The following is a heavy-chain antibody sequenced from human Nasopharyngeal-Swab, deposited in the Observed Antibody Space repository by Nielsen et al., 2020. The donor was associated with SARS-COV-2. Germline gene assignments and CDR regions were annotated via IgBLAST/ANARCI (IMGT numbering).Heavy chain of an antibody. V-gene: IGHV3-33*01. CDR3: ARDIPSGWWLTQGDY. J-gene: IGHJ4*02. D-gene: IGHD2-15*01. CDR1: GFTFSSYG. Sequence: GASLKLSCAASGFTFSSYGMHWVRQAPGKGLEWVAVIWYDGSNKYYEDSVKGRFTISRENSKNTLYLQMNSLRAEDTAVYYCARDIPSGWWLTQGDYWGQGTLVTVSS. CDR2: IWYDGSNK.